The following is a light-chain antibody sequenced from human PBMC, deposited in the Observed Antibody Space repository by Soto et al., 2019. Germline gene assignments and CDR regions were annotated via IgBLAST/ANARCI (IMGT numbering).Light chain of an antibody. CDR1: SGHSSYA. CDR2: LNSDDSH. J-gene: IGLJ2*01. Sequence: QLVLTQSPSASASLGASVKLTCTLSSGHSSYAIAWHQQQPEKGPRFLMKLNSDDSHTKGDGIPDRFSGSSSGAERYLTISSLQSEDEADYYCQTWGTGIHGVFGGGTKVTVL. CDR3: QTWGTGIHGV. V-gene: IGLV4-69*01.